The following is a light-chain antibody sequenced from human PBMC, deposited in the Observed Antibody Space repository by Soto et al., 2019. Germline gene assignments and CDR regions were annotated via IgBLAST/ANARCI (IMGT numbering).Light chain of an antibody. CDR1: QGLTDY. V-gene: IGKV1-27*01. Sequence: IQLTQSPSSLSASVGDRVTTTCRPSQGLTDYLAWYQQTPGKAPKLLIYAASFLQSGVPSRFSGSGSGRDFTLAISRLQPEDVATYYCQKYNSAPWTFGQGTKVDIK. J-gene: IGKJ1*01. CDR2: AAS. CDR3: QKYNSAPWT.